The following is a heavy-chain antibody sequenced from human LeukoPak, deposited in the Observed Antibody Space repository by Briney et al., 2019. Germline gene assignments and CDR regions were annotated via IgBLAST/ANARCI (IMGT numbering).Heavy chain of an antibody. V-gene: IGHV3-74*01. Sequence: GGSLRLSCAASGFTFSTYWMHWVRQAPGKGLVWVSRINTDGSTTGYADSVKGRFTISRDNAKNSLYLQMNSLRAEDTAVYYCATSTYWGQGTLVTVSS. CDR1: GFTFSTYW. J-gene: IGHJ4*02. D-gene: IGHD2-2*01. CDR2: INTDGSTT. CDR3: ATSTY.